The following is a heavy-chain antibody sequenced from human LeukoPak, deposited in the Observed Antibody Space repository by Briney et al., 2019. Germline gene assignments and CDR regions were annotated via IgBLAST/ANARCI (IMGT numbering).Heavy chain of an antibody. V-gene: IGHV4-4*02. CDR1: GGSISSSNW. CDR3: AGEGLKYYYDSSGSPRGLDAFDI. CDR2: IYHSGST. J-gene: IGHJ3*02. D-gene: IGHD3-22*01. Sequence: PSGTLSLTCAVSGGSISSSNWWSWVRQPPGKGLEWIGEIYHSGSTNYNPSLKSRVTISVDKSKNQFSLKLSSVTAADTAVYYCAGEGLKYYYDSSGSPRGLDAFDIWGQGTMVTVSS.